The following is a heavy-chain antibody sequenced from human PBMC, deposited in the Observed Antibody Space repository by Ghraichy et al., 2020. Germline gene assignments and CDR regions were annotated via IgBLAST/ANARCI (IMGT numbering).Heavy chain of an antibody. CDR1: GFTVSSNY. Sequence: GGSLRLSCAASGFTVSSNYMSWVRQAPGKGLEWVSVIYSGGSTYYADSVKGRFTISRDNSKNTLYLQMNSLRAEDTAVYYCAGSSSSSEYFQHWGQGTLVTVSS. V-gene: IGHV3-53*01. CDR3: AGSSSSSEYFQH. J-gene: IGHJ1*01. D-gene: IGHD6-6*01. CDR2: IYSGGST.